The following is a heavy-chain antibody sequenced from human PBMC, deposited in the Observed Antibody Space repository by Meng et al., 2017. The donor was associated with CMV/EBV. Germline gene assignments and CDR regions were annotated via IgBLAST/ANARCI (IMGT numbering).Heavy chain of an antibody. CDR3: ARDGPIVVVRGHYGMDV. CDR1: GFTFSSYE. CDR2: ISSSGSTI. J-gene: IGHJ6*02. D-gene: IGHD2-2*01. V-gene: IGHV3-48*03. Sequence: GGSLRLSCAASGFTFSSYEMNWVRQAPGKGLEWVSYISSSGSTIYYADSVKGRFTISRDNAKNSLYPQMNSLRAEDTAVYYCARDGPIVVVRGHYGMDVWGQGTTVTVSS.